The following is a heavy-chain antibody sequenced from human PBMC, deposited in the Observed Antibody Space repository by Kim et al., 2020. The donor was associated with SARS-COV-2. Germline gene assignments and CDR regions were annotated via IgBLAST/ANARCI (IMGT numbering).Heavy chain of an antibody. CDR2: IYPDDSNA. CDR3: VRSGGYSFDF. CDR1: GYDFSTYW. Sequence: GESLKISCKGSGYDFSTYWLGWVRQMPGKVLEWMANIYPDDSNADYSPSFQGHVTIPADKSIKTAHLQWGSLKASDRAIYYCVRSGGYSFDFWGQGALVTVSS. D-gene: IGHD1-26*01. J-gene: IGHJ4*02. V-gene: IGHV5-51*01.